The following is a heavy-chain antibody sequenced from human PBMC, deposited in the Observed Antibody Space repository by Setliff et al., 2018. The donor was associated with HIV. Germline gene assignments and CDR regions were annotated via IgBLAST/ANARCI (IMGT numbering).Heavy chain of an antibody. Sequence: SETLSLTCSVSGDSIGTYYWNWIRQTPGKRLEWIGFFYYGGSTDYNPALKNRVAISVDTSRNRVSLKRTSVTAADTAVYYCARARLLGGFLSWGRGALVTVSS. CDR3: ARARLLGGFLS. CDR1: GDSIGTYY. CDR2: FYYGGST. V-gene: IGHV4-59*01. D-gene: IGHD7-27*01. J-gene: IGHJ5*02.